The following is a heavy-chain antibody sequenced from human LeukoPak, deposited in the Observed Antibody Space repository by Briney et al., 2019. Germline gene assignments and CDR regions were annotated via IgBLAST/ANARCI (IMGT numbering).Heavy chain of an antibody. V-gene: IGHV3-21*01. CDR1: GFTFSSYS. CDR2: ISSSSSYI. CDR3: ARGYGDYFDY. D-gene: IGHD4-17*01. Sequence: GGSLRLSCAASGFTFSSYSMNWVGQAPGKGREWVSSISSSSSYIYYADSVKGRFTISRDNAKNSLYLQMNSLRAEDTAVYYCARGYGDYFDYWGQGTLVTVSS. J-gene: IGHJ4*02.